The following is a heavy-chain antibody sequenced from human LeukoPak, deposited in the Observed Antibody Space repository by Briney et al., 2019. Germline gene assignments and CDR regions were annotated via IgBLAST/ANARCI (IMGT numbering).Heavy chain of an antibody. Sequence: GGSLRLSCRGSGLTFSTYWMHWLRQAPGKGLGWVASMNQDGRETSSVDSVKGRYTVSRDNTKNSLNLEMNKLRVEHTVVYYCARGTVETPGTDYGGEGTLVTVPS. CDR2: MNQDGRET. D-gene: IGHD4-23*01. J-gene: IGHJ4*02. V-gene: IGHV3-7*01. CDR3: ARGTVETPGTDY. CDR1: GLTFSTYW.